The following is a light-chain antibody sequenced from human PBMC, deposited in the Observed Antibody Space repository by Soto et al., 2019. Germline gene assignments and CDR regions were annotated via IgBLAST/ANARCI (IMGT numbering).Light chain of an antibody. CDR2: GAS. V-gene: IGKV3-20*01. J-gene: IGKJ2*01. Sequence: EIVLTQSPGTLSLSPGERATLSCRASQSVSTSSLAWYQQKPGQAPRLLIYGASSRATGIPDRVSGSGSGADFTLSISRLAPADFAMYYCQQYGSSPYTFGQGTKLAIK. CDR1: QSVSTSS. CDR3: QQYGSSPYT.